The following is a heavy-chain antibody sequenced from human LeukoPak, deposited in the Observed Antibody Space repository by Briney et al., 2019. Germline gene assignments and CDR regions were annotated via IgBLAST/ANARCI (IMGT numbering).Heavy chain of an antibody. CDR3: ARGPFGNCGGGPCHFRDIDNWYDP. D-gene: IGHD2-21*01. J-gene: IGHJ5*02. CDR1: GDTFTTYE. Sequence: GSVKVSCKASGDTFTTYEINWVRQAAGEGGEWMGWMNAKRGDAGYADKFQGRVAITRDTSINTAYLALSALTSDDTAVYYCARGPFGNCGGGPCHFRDIDNWYDPWGQGTLVTVSS. V-gene: IGHV1-8*03. CDR2: MNAKRGDA.